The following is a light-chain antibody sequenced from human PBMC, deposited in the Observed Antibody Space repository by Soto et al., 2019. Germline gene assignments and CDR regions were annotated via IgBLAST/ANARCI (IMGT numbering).Light chain of an antibody. CDR1: QGISSY. Sequence: DIQMTQSPSSLSASVGDRVTITCRASQGISSYLAWYQQKLGKVPKLLISAASTLQSGVPSRFSGSGSGTDFTLTISSLQPEDDATYYCQKYSSVITFGQGTRLEIK. CDR3: QKYSSVIT. J-gene: IGKJ5*01. CDR2: AAS. V-gene: IGKV1-27*01.